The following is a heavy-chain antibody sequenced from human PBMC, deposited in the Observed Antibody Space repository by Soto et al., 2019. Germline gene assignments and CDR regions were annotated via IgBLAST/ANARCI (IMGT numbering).Heavy chain of an antibody. CDR2: IIPIFGTA. D-gene: IGHD1-1*01. CDR1: GGTFSRYA. CDR3: ARVYKRHGVLKYYHYGIDG. Sequence: GASVKVSCKASGGTFSRYAISWVRQAPGQGLEWMGGIIPIFGTANYAQKFRGRVTITADESTSTAYMELSSLRSQDTAVYYCARVYKRHGVLKYYHYGIDGCCQGTSVTLSS. V-gene: IGHV1-69*13. J-gene: IGHJ6*02.